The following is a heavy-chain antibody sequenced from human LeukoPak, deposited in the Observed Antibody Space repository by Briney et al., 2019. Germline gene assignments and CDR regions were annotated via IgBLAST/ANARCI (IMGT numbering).Heavy chain of an antibody. V-gene: IGHV4-59*08. J-gene: IGHJ5*02. CDR1: GGSISSYH. CDR2: IYYSGST. Sequence: SETLSLTCTVSGGSISSYHWSWIRQPPGKGLEWIGYIYYSGSTTYNPSLNSRVTISVDTSKKQFSLKLSSVTAADTAVYYCARQGRSGFDPWGQGTLVTVSS. CDR3: ARQGRSGFDP.